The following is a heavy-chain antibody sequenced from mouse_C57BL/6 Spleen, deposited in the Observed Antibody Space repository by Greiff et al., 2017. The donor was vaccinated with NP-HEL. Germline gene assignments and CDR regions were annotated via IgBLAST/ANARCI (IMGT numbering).Heavy chain of an antibody. D-gene: IGHD3-3*01. Sequence: EVQVVESEGGLVQPGSSMKLSCTASGFTFSDYYMAWVRQVPEKGLEWVANINYDGSSTYYLDSLKSRFIISRDNAKNILYLQMSSLKSEDTATYYCARDGGPHYFDYWGQGTTLTVSS. CDR2: INYDGSST. J-gene: IGHJ2*01. CDR3: ARDGGPHYFDY. V-gene: IGHV5-16*01. CDR1: GFTFSDYY.